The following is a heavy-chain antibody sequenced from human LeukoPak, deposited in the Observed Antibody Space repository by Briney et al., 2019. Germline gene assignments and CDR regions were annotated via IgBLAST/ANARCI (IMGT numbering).Heavy chain of an antibody. Sequence: GASVKVSCKASGYTFTSYDINWVRQATGQGLEWMGWMNPNSGNTGYAQKFQGRVTMTRNTSISTAYMELSSLRSEDTAVYYCARDRPKYYYGSGSKKDNWFDPWGQGTLVTVSS. CDR2: MNPNSGNT. CDR1: GYTFTSYD. D-gene: IGHD3-10*01. V-gene: IGHV1-8*01. J-gene: IGHJ5*02. CDR3: ARDRPKYYYGSGSKKDNWFDP.